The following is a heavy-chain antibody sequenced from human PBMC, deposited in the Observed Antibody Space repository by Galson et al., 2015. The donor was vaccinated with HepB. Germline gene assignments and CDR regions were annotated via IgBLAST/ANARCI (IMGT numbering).Heavy chain of an antibody. D-gene: IGHD3-22*01. J-gene: IGHJ3*02. V-gene: IGHV6-1*01. CDR3: ARAYYYDSSGYYAFDI. CDR1: GDSVSSTSAA. Sequence: CAISGDSVSSTSAAWNWIRQSPSRGLGWLGRTYYRSKWYNDYAVSVKSRITINPDTSKNQFSLQLNSVTPEDTAVYYCARAYYYDSSGYYAFDIWGQGTMVTVSS. CDR2: TYYRSKWYN.